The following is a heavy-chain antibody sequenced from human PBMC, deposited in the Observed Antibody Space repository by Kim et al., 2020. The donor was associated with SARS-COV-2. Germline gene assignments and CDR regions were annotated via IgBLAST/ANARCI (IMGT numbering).Heavy chain of an antibody. CDR3: ARDHDYYDSSMYGMDV. D-gene: IGHD3-22*01. J-gene: IGHJ6*02. Sequence: KFQGRVTITADESTSTAYMELSSLRSEDTAVYYCARDHDYYDSSMYGMDVWGQGTTVTVSS. V-gene: IGHV1-69*01.